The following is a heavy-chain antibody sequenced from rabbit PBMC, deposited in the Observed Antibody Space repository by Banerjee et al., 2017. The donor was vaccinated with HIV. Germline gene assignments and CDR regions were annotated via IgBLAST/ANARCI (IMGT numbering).Heavy chain of an antibody. CDR2: IYAGSSGST. J-gene: IGHJ6*01. D-gene: IGHD3-1*01. CDR3: ARGGAVGYGYTL. V-gene: IGHV1S40*01. Sequence: QSLEESGGDLVKPGASLTLTCTASGFSFSSSYYMCWVRQAPGKGLEWIACIYAGSSGSTYYASWAKGRFTISKTSSTTVTLQMNSLTDADTATYFCARGGAVGYGYTLWGQGTLVTVS. CDR1: GFSFSSSYY.